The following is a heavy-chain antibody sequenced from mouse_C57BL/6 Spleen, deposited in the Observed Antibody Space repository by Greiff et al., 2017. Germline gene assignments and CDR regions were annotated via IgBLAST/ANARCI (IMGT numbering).Heavy chain of an antibody. CDR2: IWWDDDK. Sequence: QVTLKESGPGILQPSQTLSLTCSFSGFSLSTFGMGVGWIRPPSGKGLEWLAHIWWDDDKYYNPALKSRLTISKDTSNNQAFLQIANVDTADTATYDCARIAPITTVPGFAYWGQGTLVTVSA. CDR3: ARIAPITTVPGFAY. V-gene: IGHV8-8*01. J-gene: IGHJ3*01. CDR1: GFSLSTFGMG. D-gene: IGHD1-1*01.